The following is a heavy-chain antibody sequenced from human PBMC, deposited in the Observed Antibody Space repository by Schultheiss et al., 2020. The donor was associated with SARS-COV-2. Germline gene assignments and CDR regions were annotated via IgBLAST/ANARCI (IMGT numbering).Heavy chain of an antibody. CDR3: ARRSGWFNWFDP. CDR1: GGSISSYS. CDR2: IYYSGST. J-gene: IGHJ5*02. Sequence: SETLSLTCTVSGGSISSYSWSWIRQPPGKGLEWIGYIYYSGSTNYNPSLKSRVTISVDTSKNQFSLKLSSVTAADTAVYYCARRSGWFNWFDPWGQGTLVTVSS. D-gene: IGHD6-19*01. V-gene: IGHV4-59*01.